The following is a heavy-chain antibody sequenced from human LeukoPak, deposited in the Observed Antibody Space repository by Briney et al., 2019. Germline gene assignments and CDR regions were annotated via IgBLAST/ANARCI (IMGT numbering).Heavy chain of an antibody. CDR3: ARGNDGSGSPSYYFYYMHV. V-gene: IGHV1-69*13. CDR2: IIPIFGTA. D-gene: IGHD3-10*01. J-gene: IGHJ6*03. Sequence: PRASVKVSCKASGGTFSSYTISWVRQAPGQGLEWMGGIIPIFGTANYAQKFQGRVTITADESTSTAYMELSSLRSEDTAVYYCARGNDGSGSPSYYFYYMHVWGKGTTVTISS. CDR1: GGTFSSYT.